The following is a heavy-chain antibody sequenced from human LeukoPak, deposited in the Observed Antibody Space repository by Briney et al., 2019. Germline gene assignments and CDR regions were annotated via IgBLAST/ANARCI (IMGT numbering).Heavy chain of an antibody. D-gene: IGHD4-23*01. Sequence: SETLSLTCTVSGDSLDSGGYYWNWIRQHPWKGLEWIGYIYYSGSTYYNPSLKSRVTISVDTSKNQFSLKLSSVTAADTAVYYCARDRYTVVSWYFDLWGRGTLVTVSS. CDR3: ARDRYTVVSWYFDL. CDR2: IYYSGST. V-gene: IGHV4-31*03. CDR1: GDSLDSGGYY. J-gene: IGHJ2*01.